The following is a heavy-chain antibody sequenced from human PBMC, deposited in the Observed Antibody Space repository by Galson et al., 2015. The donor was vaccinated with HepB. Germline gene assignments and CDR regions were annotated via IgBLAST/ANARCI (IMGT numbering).Heavy chain of an antibody. Sequence: SLRLSCAASGFTFSDCYMSWIRQAPGKGLEWVSYISSSSSYTNYADSVKGRFTISRDNAKNSLYLQMNSLRAEDTAVYYCAREDLEWLARAFDIWGQGTMVTVSS. CDR3: AREDLEWLARAFDI. D-gene: IGHD3-3*01. CDR1: GFTFSDCY. J-gene: IGHJ3*02. CDR2: ISSSSSYT. V-gene: IGHV3-11*06.